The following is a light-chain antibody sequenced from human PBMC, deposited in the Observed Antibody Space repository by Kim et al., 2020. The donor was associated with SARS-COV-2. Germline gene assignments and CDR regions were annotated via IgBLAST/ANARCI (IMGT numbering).Light chain of an antibody. CDR2: GKD. J-gene: IGLJ1*01. CDR1: SLRTFF. V-gene: IGLV3-19*01. Sequence: SSELTQDPSVSVALEQTVWISCQGDSLRTFFAYWYQQKPGQAPKLVIYGKDKRPSGIPARFSGSGSGNTASLTITGPQAEDEADYYCASRDSSGNLFVFGSGTKVTVL. CDR3: ASRDSSGNLFV.